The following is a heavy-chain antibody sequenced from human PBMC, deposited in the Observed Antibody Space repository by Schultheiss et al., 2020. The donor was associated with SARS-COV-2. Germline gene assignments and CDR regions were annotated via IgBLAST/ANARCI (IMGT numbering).Heavy chain of an antibody. J-gene: IGHJ4*02. Sequence: GGSLRLSCAASGFTFSSYSMNWVRQAPGKGLEWVSYISSSSSTIYYADSVKGRFTISRDNAKNSLYLQMNSLRAEDTAVYYCARDLGLGFLEWLFSWGQGTLVTVSS. CDR2: ISSSSSTI. V-gene: IGHV3-48*04. CDR3: ARDLGLGFLEWLFS. D-gene: IGHD3-3*01. CDR1: GFTFSSYS.